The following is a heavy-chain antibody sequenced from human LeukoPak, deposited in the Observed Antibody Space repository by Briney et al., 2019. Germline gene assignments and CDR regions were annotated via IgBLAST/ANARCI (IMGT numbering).Heavy chain of an antibody. V-gene: IGHV4-38-2*02. J-gene: IGHJ4*02. CDR2: IYHSGST. D-gene: IGHD6-6*01. Sequence: PSETLSLTCTVSGYSISSGYYWGWIRQPPGKGLEWIGSIYHSGSTYYNPSLKSRVTISVDTSKNQFSLKLSSVTAADTAVYYYARDSSSSLDYWGQGTLVTVSS. CDR3: ARDSSSSLDY. CDR1: GYSISSGYY.